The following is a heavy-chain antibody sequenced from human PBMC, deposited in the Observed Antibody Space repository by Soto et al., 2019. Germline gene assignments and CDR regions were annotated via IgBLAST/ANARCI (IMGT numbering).Heavy chain of an antibody. J-gene: IGHJ4*02. Sequence: QVQLQQWGAGLLKPSETLSLTCAVYGGSFSGYYWSWIRQPPGKGLEWIGEINHSGSTNYNPSLKSRVTISVDTSKNQFSLKLSSVTAADTAVYYCARGTGDSSSRYYFDYWGQGTLVTVSS. CDR3: ARGTGDSSSRYYFDY. D-gene: IGHD6-6*01. CDR1: GGSFSGYY. V-gene: IGHV4-34*01. CDR2: INHSGST.